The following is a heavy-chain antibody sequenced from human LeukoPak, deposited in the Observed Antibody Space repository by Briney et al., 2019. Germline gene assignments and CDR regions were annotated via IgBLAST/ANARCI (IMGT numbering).Heavy chain of an antibody. Sequence: SETLSLTCTVSGGSISSSSYYWGWIRQPPGKGLEWIGSIYYSGSTYYNPSLKSRVTISVDTSKNQFSLKLSSVTAADTAVYYCARSYSSGWYYFDYWGQGTLVTVSS. CDR1: GGSISSSSYY. CDR3: ARSYSSGWYYFDY. V-gene: IGHV4-39*07. J-gene: IGHJ4*02. D-gene: IGHD6-19*01. CDR2: IYYSGST.